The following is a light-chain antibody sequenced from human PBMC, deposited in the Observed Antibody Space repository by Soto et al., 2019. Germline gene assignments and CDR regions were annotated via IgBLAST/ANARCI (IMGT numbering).Light chain of an antibody. CDR2: EDN. CDR1: SSDVGSYNL. V-gene: IGLV2-23*01. Sequence: QSALTQPASVSGSPGQSITISCTGTSSDVGSYNLVSWYQHHPGKAPKFIIYEDNKRPSGVSNRFSGSKSGNTASLTISGLQAEDQAHYHCCASVRSNALLFGGGTKVTVL. CDR3: CASVRSNALL. J-gene: IGLJ2*01.